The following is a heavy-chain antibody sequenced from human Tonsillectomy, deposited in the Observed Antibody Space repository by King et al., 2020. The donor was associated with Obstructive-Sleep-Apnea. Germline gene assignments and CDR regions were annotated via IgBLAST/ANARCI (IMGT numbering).Heavy chain of an antibody. J-gene: IGHJ4*02. Sequence: EVQLVQSGAEVKKPGESLKISCKGSGYSFSTYWIGWVRQMPGKGLEWMGIVFPGGSDTRYSPSFHGKFTISADKSINTAYLQWSSLKASDTAMYYCTRHNLLTGYFIGRGDYWGQGTLVTVSS. D-gene: IGHD3-9*01. CDR3: TRHNLLTGYFIGRGDY. CDR1: GYSFSTYW. CDR2: VFPGGSDT. V-gene: IGHV5-51*01.